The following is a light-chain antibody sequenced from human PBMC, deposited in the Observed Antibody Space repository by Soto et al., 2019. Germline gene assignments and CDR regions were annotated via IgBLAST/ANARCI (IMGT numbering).Light chain of an antibody. Sequence: SSLTQPPSASGSPGQSVTISCTGTSHDVGGYNYVSWYQQHPGKAPKLMIYEVSKRPSGVTDRFSGSKSGNTASLTVSGLQAEDEADYYCSSYAGSNNYVFGTGTKVTV. CDR3: SSYAGSNNYV. J-gene: IGLJ1*01. CDR1: SHDVGGYNY. V-gene: IGLV2-8*01. CDR2: EVS.